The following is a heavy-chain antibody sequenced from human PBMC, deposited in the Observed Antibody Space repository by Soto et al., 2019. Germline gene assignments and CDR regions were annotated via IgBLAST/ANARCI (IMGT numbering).Heavy chain of an antibody. J-gene: IGHJ3*02. CDR1: GGSISSSNW. V-gene: IGHV4-4*02. CDR3: ARDRIYYGSGSYFSDGPDAFDI. Sequence: SETLSLTCTVSGGSISSSNWWSWVRQPPGKGLEWIGEIYHSGSTNYNPSRKSRVTISVDKSKNQFSLKLSSVTAADTAVYYCARDRIYYGSGSYFSDGPDAFDIWGQGTMVTVSS. D-gene: IGHD3-10*01. CDR2: IYHSGST.